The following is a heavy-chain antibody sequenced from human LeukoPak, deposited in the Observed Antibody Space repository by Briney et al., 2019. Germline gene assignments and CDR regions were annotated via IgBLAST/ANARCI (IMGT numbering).Heavy chain of an antibody. D-gene: IGHD2-15*01. CDR2: ISAYNGNT. J-gene: IGHJ4*02. Sequence: ASVKVSCKASGYAFTSYGISWVRQAPGQGLEWMGWISAYNGNTNYAQKLQGRVTMTTDTSTSTAYMGLRSLRSDDTAVYYCARDLFVYCSGGSCSTFDYWGQGTLVTVSS. V-gene: IGHV1-18*01. CDR3: ARDLFVYCSGGSCSTFDY. CDR1: GYAFTSYG.